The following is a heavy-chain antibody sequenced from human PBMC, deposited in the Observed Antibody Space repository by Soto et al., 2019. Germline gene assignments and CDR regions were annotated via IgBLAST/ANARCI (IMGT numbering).Heavy chain of an antibody. D-gene: IGHD2-2*02. CDR3: ARHKVVPAAIREYNWFDP. J-gene: IGHJ5*02. Sequence: SETLSLTCTVSGGSISSSSYYWGWIRQPPGKGLEWIGSIYYSGSTYYNPSLKSRVTISVDTSKNQFSLQLSSVTAADTAVYYCARHKVVPAAIREYNWFDPWGQGTLVTVSS. V-gene: IGHV4-39*01. CDR2: IYYSGST. CDR1: GGSISSSSYY.